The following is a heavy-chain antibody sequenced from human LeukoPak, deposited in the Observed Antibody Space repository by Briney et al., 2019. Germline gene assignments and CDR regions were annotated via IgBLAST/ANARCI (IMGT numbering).Heavy chain of an antibody. CDR1: GFTVSSNY. CDR2: INHSGST. Sequence: GSLRLSCAASGFTVSSNYMSWIRQPPGKGLEWIGEINHSGSTNYNPSLKSRVTISVDTSKNQFSLKLSSVTAADTAVYYCARLSGLPNYYDTQRAWFDPWGQGTLVTVSS. D-gene: IGHD3-22*01. J-gene: IGHJ5*02. CDR3: ARLSGLPNYYDTQRAWFDP. V-gene: IGHV4-34*01.